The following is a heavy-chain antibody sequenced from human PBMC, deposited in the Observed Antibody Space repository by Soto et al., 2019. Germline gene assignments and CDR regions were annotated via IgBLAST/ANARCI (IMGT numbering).Heavy chain of an antibody. CDR3: AKDSGYNYGYFRWFDP. CDR1: GDSISSYY. D-gene: IGHD5-18*01. V-gene: IGHV4-59*01. Sequence: PSETLSLTCGVSGDSISSYYWSWVRQTPGKGLEWIGYIYHSGSTYYNPSLKSRVTISVDRSKNQFSLKLSSVTAADTAVYYCAKDSGYNYGYFRWFDPWGQGTLVTSPQ. CDR2: IYHSGST. J-gene: IGHJ5*02.